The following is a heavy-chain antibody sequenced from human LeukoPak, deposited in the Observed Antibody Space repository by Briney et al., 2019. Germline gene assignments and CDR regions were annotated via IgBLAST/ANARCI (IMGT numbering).Heavy chain of an antibody. CDR3: ARDKLAVAGSADY. CDR1: GFTFSSYG. Sequence: GGSLRLSCPASGFTFSSYGMTWVRQAPGKGLEWVSGITDNGGNSYYADSVKGRFTISRDNAKNSLYLQMNSLRAEDTAVYYCARDKLAVAGSADYWGQGTLVTVSS. J-gene: IGHJ4*02. CDR2: ITDNGGNS. V-gene: IGHV3-23*01. D-gene: IGHD6-19*01.